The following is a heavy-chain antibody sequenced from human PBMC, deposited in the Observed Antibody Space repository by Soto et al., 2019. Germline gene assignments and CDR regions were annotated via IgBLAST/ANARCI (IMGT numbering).Heavy chain of an antibody. Sequence: PGESLKISCKASGYSFSSYWIAWVRQMPGKGLEWMGIIYPGDSDTRYSPSFQGQVTISADKSISTVYLQWSSLKASDTAMYYCARHADNMWWIRVGDNYGMDVWGQGTTVTVSS. J-gene: IGHJ6*02. V-gene: IGHV5-51*01. CDR3: ARHADNMWWIRVGDNYGMDV. CDR2: IYPGDSDT. D-gene: IGHD1-26*01. CDR1: GYSFSSYW.